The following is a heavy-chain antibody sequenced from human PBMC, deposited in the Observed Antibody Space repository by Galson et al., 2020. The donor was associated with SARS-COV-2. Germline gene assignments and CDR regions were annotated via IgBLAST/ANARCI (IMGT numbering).Heavy chain of an antibody. Sequence: GGSLRLSCAASGFTFSSYEMNWVRQAPGKGLEWVSYISSSGSTIYYADSVKGRFTISRDNAKNSLYLQMNSLRAEDTAVYYCARDEGDYVLFIYYGMDVWGQGTTVTVSS. CDR2: ISSSGSTI. V-gene: IGHV3-48*03. J-gene: IGHJ6*02. D-gene: IGHD4-17*01. CDR3: ARDEGDYVLFIYYGMDV. CDR1: GFTFSSYE.